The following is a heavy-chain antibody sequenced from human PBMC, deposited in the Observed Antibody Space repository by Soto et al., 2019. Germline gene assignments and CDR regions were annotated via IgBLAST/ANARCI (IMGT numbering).Heavy chain of an antibody. CDR1: GGSISSGDYY. D-gene: IGHD2-15*01. Sequence: SETLSLTCTVSGGSISSGDYYWSWIRPPPGKGLEWIGYIYYSGSTNYNPSLKSRVTISVDTSKNQFSLKLSSVTAADTAVYYCARLAATGATLDYWGQGTLVTVSS. V-gene: IGHV4-61*08. CDR2: IYYSGST. J-gene: IGHJ4*02. CDR3: ARLAATGATLDY.